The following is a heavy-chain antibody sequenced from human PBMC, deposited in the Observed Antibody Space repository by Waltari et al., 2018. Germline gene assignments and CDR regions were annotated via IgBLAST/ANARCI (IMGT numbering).Heavy chain of an antibody. CDR3: AAALRGVWAFDI. CDR1: GFTFSSYG. D-gene: IGHD3-10*01. Sequence: QVQLVESGGGVVKPGRSLRLSCAASGFTFSSYGMHWVSQAPGKGLEWVAVIWYDGSNKYYADSVKGRFTISRDNSKNTLYLQMNSLRAEDTAMYYCAAALRGVWAFDIWGQGTMVTVSS. CDR2: IWYDGSNK. V-gene: IGHV3-33*08. J-gene: IGHJ3*02.